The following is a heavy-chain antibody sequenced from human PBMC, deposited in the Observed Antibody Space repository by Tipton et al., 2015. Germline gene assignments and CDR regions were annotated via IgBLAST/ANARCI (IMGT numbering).Heavy chain of an antibody. CDR3: AKDRPHYDFVRGTYRFSGGSGMDV. CDR2: VFYDGGEK. CDR1: GFTFNAYV. V-gene: IGHV3-30*18. Sequence: SLRLSCAASGFTFNAYVMTWVRQAPGKGLEWVALVFYDGGEKHHADSVKGRFTISRDNSKKTLYLQMKSLRAEDTAVYYCAKDRPHYDFVRGTYRFSGGSGMDVWGQGTTVTVS. J-gene: IGHJ6*02. D-gene: IGHD3-16*02.